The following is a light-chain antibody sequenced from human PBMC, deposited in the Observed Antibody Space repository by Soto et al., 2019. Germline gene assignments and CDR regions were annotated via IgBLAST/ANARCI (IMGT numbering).Light chain of an antibody. CDR1: QSVDRK. CDR3: QQRFSWHLT. CDR2: DAS. V-gene: IGKV3-11*01. J-gene: IGKJ4*01. Sequence: EIVLTQSPATLSFSPGERATLSCMASQSVDRKLAWYLQRPGQAPRLLIYDASNRVTGIPARFSGSGSGTDFTLTISSLDPEDFAVYYCQQRFSWHLTFGGGTKVEIK.